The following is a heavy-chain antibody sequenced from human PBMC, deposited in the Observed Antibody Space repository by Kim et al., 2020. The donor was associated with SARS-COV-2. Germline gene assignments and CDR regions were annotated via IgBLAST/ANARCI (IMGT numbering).Heavy chain of an antibody. V-gene: IGHV3-30*02. J-gene: IGHJ6*02. D-gene: IGHD3-3*01. Sequence: GRFTISGDNSKNTLYLQMNSLRAEETAVYYCAKGLLDFWSGRYYYYGMDVWGQGTTVTVSS. CDR3: AKGLLDFWSGRYYYYGMDV.